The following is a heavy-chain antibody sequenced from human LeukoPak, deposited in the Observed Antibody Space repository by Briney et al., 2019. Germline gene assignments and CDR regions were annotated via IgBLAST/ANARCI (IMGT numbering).Heavy chain of an antibody. J-gene: IGHJ4*02. Sequence: PGGSLRLSCAASGFTFSSYAMSWVRQAPGKGLEWVSAISGSGGSTYYADSVKGRFTISRDNSKNTLFLQMNSLRADDTAVYYCARDLAPLVVVITTLDYWGQGTLVTVSS. D-gene: IGHD3-22*01. V-gene: IGHV3-23*01. CDR1: GFTFSSYA. CDR2: ISGSGGST. CDR3: ARDLAPLVVVITTLDY.